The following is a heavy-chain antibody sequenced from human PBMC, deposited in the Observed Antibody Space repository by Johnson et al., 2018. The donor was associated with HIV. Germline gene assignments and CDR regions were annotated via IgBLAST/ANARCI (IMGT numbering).Heavy chain of an antibody. Sequence: QVQLVESVGGVVQPGRSLRLSCAASGFTFSSYAMHWVRQTPGKGLEWVAIISYDGSNKYYADSVKGRFTISRDNSKNTLYLQMNRLRAEDTAVYYWAREGVVGVKDGLIWGQGTMVTVSS. CDR1: GFTFSSYA. V-gene: IGHV3-30-3*01. D-gene: IGHD1-26*01. CDR3: AREGVVGVKDGLI. CDR2: ISYDGSNK. J-gene: IGHJ3*02.